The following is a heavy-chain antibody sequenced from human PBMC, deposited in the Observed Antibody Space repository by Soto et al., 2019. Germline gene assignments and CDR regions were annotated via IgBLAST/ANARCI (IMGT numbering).Heavy chain of an antibody. J-gene: IGHJ4*02. CDR1: GGSISSSSYY. V-gene: IGHV4-39*01. Sequence: SETLSLTCTVSGGSISSSSYYWGWIRQPPGKGLEWIGSIYYSGSTYYNPSLKSRVTISVDTSKNQFSLKLSSVTAADTAVYYCARHLFNRGVGDPFDYWGQGTLVTVSS. CDR3: ARHLFNRGVGDPFDY. CDR2: IYYSGST. D-gene: IGHD1-26*01.